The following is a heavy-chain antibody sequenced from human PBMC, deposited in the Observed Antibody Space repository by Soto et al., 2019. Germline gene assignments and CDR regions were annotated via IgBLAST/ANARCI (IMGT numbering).Heavy chain of an antibody. CDR1: GYTFTSSG. CDR2: ISTYNGNT. V-gene: IGHV1-18*01. J-gene: IGHJ4*02. CDR3: ARTVAGYFDY. Sequence: XSVKVSCKASGYTFTSSGISWVRQAPGQGPEWMGWISTYNGNTNYAQNLQGRVTMTTDTSTSTAYMELRGLRSDDTAVYYCARTVAGYFDYWGQGTLVTVSS. D-gene: IGHD6-19*01.